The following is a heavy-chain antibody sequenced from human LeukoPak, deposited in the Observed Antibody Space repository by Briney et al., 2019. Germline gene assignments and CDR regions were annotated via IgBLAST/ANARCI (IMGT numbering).Heavy chain of an antibody. V-gene: IGHV1-2*02. D-gene: IGHD2-2*01. CDR1: GYTFTGSY. CDR2: INPNSGGT. CDR3: ARALRYCSSTSCSLAHYYYYMDV. Sequence: GASVKVSCKASGYTFTGSYMHWVRQAPGQGLEWMGWINPNSGGTNYAQKFQGRVTMTRDTSISTAYMELSRLRSDDTAVYYCARALRYCSSTSCSLAHYYYYMDVWGKGTTVTVSS. J-gene: IGHJ6*03.